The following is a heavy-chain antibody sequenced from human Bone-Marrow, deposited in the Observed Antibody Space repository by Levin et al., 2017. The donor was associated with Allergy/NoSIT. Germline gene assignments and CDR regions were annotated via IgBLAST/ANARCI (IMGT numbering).Heavy chain of an antibody. V-gene: IGHV3-30*18. CDR3: AKDRRDSGYDPAAKGYYYYYSMDV. CDR1: GFTFTTNA. CDR2: ISSERDNQ. D-gene: IGHD5-12*01. J-gene: IGHJ6*04. Sequence: GGSLRLSCAASGFTFTTNAMHWVRQAPGKGLEWVAVISSERDNQYYADPVKGRFTISRDNSKNTLFLNMNSLRGEDTAVYYCAKDRRDSGYDPAAKGYYYYYSMDVWGKGTTVTVSS.